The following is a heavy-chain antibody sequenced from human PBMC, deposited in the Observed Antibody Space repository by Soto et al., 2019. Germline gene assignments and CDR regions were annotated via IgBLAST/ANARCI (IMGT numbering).Heavy chain of an antibody. D-gene: IGHD3-10*01. CDR2: IFHGGST. CDR1: GGSINSGDYY. CDR3: ARDRYYGSGTYYNFYSGMDV. J-gene: IGHJ6*02. Sequence: PSETLSLTCTVSGGSINSGDYYWTWVRQPPGKGLEWIGDIFHGGSTYYTPSLQSRVTLSLDTSKNHFSLKLSSVTPADTAVYYCARDRYYGSGTYYNFYSGMDVWGQGTTVT. V-gene: IGHV4-30-4*01.